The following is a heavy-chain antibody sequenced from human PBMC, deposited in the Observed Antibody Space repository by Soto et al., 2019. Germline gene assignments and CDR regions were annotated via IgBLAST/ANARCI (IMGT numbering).Heavy chain of an antibody. CDR2: IYPDDSDT. Sequence: PGESLKISCQAPGYSFSNFWIDWVRQMPGEGLEWLGIIYPDDSDTRHSPSFLGQVTISADKSIKTTYLQWSSLKAADTAIYFCASSVLVTSTMNYFDLWGQGTLVTVSS. J-gene: IGHJ4*02. D-gene: IGHD2-8*02. CDR3: ASSVLVTSTMNYFDL. V-gene: IGHV5-51*01. CDR1: GYSFSNFW.